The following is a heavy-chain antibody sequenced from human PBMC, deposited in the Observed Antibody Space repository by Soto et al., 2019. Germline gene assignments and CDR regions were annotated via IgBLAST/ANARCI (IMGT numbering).Heavy chain of an antibody. J-gene: IGHJ4*02. CDR1: GGSISSSSYY. D-gene: IGHD3-10*01. CDR2: IYYSGST. V-gene: IGHV4-39*01. CDR3: ARHIPLWFGEFTGGGVDY. Sequence: QLQLQESGPGLVKPSETLSLTCTVSGGSISSSSYYWGWIRQPPGKGLEWIGSIYYSGSTYYNPSLKSRVTISVDTSKNQFSLKLSSVTAADTAVYYCARHIPLWFGEFTGGGVDYWGQGTLVTVSS.